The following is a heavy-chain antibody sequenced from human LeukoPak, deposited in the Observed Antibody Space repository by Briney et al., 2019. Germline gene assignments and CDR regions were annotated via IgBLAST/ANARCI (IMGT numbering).Heavy chain of an antibody. D-gene: IGHD7-27*01. CDR2: ISGSGVNT. CDR1: GFTLRSYG. Sequence: PGGSLRLSCAASGFTLRSYGMSWVRQAPGKGLEWVSTISGSGVNTDCADSVKGRFTISSDNSKNTLYLQMNSLRVEDTAVYYCARDLAWGAFDYWGQGTLVSVSS. CDR3: ARDLAWGAFDY. J-gene: IGHJ4*02. V-gene: IGHV3-23*01.